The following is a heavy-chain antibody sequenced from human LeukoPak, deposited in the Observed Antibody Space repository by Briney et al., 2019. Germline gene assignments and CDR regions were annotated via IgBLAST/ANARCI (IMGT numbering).Heavy chain of an antibody. J-gene: IGHJ4*02. CDR1: GGTFSSYA. V-gene: IGHV1-69*04. Sequence: SVKVSCKASGGTFSSYAISWVRQAPGQELEWMGRIIPILGIANYAQKFQGRVTITADKSTSTAYMELSSLRSEDTAVYYCARDLISGAEIDYWGQGTLVTVSS. CDR2: IIPILGIA. D-gene: IGHD1-26*01. CDR3: ARDLISGAEIDY.